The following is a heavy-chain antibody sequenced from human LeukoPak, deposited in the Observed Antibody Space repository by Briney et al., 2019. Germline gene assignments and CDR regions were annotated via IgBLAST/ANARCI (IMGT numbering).Heavy chain of an antibody. CDR1: GFTFNNYA. J-gene: IGHJ4*02. CDR2: ISYDGSNE. D-gene: IGHD6-13*01. CDR3: AKDRVAAAGTWDY. Sequence: PGGSLRLSCAASGFTFNNYAMHWVRQAPGKGLEWVALISYDGSNEYYADSVKGRFTISRDNSKNSLYLQMNSLRAEDTAVYYCAKDRVAAAGTWDYWGQGTLVTVSS. V-gene: IGHV3-30-3*01.